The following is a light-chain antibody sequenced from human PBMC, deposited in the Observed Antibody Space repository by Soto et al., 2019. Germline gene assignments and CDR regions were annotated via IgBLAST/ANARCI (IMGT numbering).Light chain of an antibody. CDR2: DAS. V-gene: IGKV3-11*01. CDR1: QSVSSY. CDR3: QQRSNWPRRGIT. J-gene: IGKJ3*01. Sequence: EIVLTQSPATLSLSPGERATLSCRASQSVSSYLAWYQQKPGQAPRLLIYDASNRATGIPARFSGSGSGTDFTLTISSLEPEDFAVYYCQQRSNWPRRGITFGPGTKVDIK.